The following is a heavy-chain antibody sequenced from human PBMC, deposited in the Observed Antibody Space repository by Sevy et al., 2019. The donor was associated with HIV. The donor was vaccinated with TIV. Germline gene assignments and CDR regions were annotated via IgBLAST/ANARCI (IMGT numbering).Heavy chain of an antibody. CDR3: ARDRGVPRTRGSYQYGMDV. D-gene: IGHD3-16*01. J-gene: IGHJ6*02. V-gene: IGHV3-21*06. CDR1: GFPFSSYD. CDR2: ISSSSNFV. Sequence: GGSLRLSCTASGFPFSSYDMNWDRQAPGQGLEWISSISSSSNFVYQANSVKGRFTISRDNAKNSLFLQMNSLTVEDTAVYYCARDRGVPRTRGSYQYGMDVWGQGTTVTVSS.